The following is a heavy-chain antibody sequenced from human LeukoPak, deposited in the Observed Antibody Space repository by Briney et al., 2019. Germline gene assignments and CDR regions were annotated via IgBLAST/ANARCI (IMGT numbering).Heavy chain of an antibody. CDR2: IYPGDSDT. CDR3: ARGGTYCSSTSCYFWL. V-gene: IGHV5-51*01. D-gene: IGHD2-2*01. J-gene: IGHJ3*01. Sequence: GESLKISCKGSGYSFTSYWIGWVRQMPGKGLEWMGIIYPGDSDTRYSPSFQGQVTISADKSISTAYLQWSSLKASDTAMYYCARGGTYCSSTSCYFWLWGQGTMVTVSS. CDR1: GYSFTSYW.